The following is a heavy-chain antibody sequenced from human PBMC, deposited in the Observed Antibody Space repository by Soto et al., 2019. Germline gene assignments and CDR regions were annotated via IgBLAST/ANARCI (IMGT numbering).Heavy chain of an antibody. CDR3: ARGDLLWFGELLR. D-gene: IGHD3-10*01. CDR1: GYTFTSYE. CDR2: MNPNCGDT. Sequence: QVQLVQSGAEVKKPGASVKVSCKASGYTFTSYEINWVRQATGQGLEWMGWMNPNCGDTGYAQKFQGRVTMTRNTSISTAYMELSSLRSEDTAVYYCARGDLLWFGELLRWGQGTRVTVSS. J-gene: IGHJ4*02. V-gene: IGHV1-8*01.